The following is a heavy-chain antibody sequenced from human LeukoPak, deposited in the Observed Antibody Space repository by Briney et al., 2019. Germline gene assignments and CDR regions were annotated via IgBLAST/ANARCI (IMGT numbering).Heavy chain of an antibody. V-gene: IGHV4-39*01. J-gene: IGHJ4*02. CDR2: IYYSGST. D-gene: IGHD6-19*01. CDR1: GGSISSSSYY. Sequence: SETLSLTCTVSGGSISSSSYYWGWIRQPPGKGLEWIGSIYYSGSTYYTPSLKSRVTISVDTSKNQFSLKLSSVTAADTAVYYCARGTYSSGFTIEYWGQGTLATVSS. CDR3: ARGTYSSGFTIEY.